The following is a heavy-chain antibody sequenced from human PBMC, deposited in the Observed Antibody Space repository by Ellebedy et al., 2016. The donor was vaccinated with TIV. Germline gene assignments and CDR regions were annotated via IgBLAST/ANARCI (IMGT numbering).Heavy chain of an antibody. Sequence: SETLSLTXTVSGGSISSYYWSWIRQPAGKGLEWIGRIYSSGSTNYNPSLKSRLTVSVDTSNNQFSLKLRSVTAADTAVYFCARGWSYYVEAFDIWGQGTMVTVSS. J-gene: IGHJ3*02. CDR1: GGSISSYY. CDR3: ARGWSYYVEAFDI. CDR2: IYSSGST. D-gene: IGHD1-26*01. V-gene: IGHV4-4*07.